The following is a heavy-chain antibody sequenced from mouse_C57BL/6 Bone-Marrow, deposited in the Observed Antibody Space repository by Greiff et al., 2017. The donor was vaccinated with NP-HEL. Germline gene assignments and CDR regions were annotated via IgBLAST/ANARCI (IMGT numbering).Heavy chain of an antibody. V-gene: IGHV1-81*01. CDR3: ARGGEAKFGFYAMDY. CDR2: IYPRSGNT. Sequence: QVQLQQSGAELARPGASVKLSCKASGYTFTSYGISWVKQRTGQGLEWIGEIYPRSGNTYYNEKFKGKATLTADKSSSTAYMELRSLTSEDSAVYFCARGGEAKFGFYAMDYWGQGTSVTVSS. J-gene: IGHJ4*01. CDR1: GYTFTSYG.